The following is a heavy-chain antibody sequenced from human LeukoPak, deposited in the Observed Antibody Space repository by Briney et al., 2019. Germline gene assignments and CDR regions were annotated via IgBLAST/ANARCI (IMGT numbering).Heavy chain of an antibody. J-gene: IGHJ3*02. CDR2: IWYDGSNK. D-gene: IGHD1-26*01. CDR3: AKDPLGLSAFDI. V-gene: IGHV3-33*06. Sequence: GRSLRLSFAASGFTFSSYGMHWVRQAPGKGLEWVAVIWYDGSNKYYADSVKGRFTISRDNSKNTLYLQMNSLRAEDTAVYYCAKDPLGLSAFDIWGQGTMVTVSS. CDR1: GFTFSSYG.